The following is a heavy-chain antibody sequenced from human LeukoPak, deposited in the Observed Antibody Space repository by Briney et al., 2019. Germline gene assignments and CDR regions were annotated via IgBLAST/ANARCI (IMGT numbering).Heavy chain of an antibody. V-gene: IGHV1-69*05. CDR2: IIPIFGTA. CDR1: GGTFSSYA. D-gene: IGHD1-26*01. J-gene: IGHJ6*03. Sequence: SVKVSCKASGGTFSSYAISWVRQAPGQGLEWMGGIIPIFGTANYAQKFQGRVTITTDESTSTAYMELSSLRSKDTAVYYCARGEGYYPDYYYYMDVWGKGTTVTVSS. CDR3: ARGEGYYPDYYYYMDV.